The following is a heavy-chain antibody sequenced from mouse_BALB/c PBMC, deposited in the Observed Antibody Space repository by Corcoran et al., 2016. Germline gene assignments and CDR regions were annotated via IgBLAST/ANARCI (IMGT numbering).Heavy chain of an antibody. J-gene: IGHJ2*01. CDR3: ARNAHWGYFDN. Sequence: EVKLLESGGGLVQPGGSLKLSCAASGLDFSRYWMSWVRQAPGKGLEWIGEINPDSSTINYTPSLKDKFIISRDNAKNTLYLQMSKVISEDTALYYCARNAHWGYFDNWGQGTTLTVSS. CDR2: INPDSSTI. CDR1: GLDFSRYW. V-gene: IGHV4-1*02. D-gene: IGHD4-1*01.